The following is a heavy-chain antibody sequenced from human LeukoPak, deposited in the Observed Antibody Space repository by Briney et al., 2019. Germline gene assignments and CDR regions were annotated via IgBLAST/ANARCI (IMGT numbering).Heavy chain of an antibody. Sequence: GGSLRLSCAASGFTFSTCFMHWVRQAPGKGLEWVADIASDGSHTFYVESVKGRFTISRDNSKNTLYLQMNSLRAEDTAVYFCARERQDTILHSGAFDIWGQGTMVTVSS. D-gene: IGHD2-21*01. CDR3: ARERQDTILHSGAFDI. CDR2: IASDGSHT. V-gene: IGHV3-30-3*01. J-gene: IGHJ3*02. CDR1: GFTFSTCF.